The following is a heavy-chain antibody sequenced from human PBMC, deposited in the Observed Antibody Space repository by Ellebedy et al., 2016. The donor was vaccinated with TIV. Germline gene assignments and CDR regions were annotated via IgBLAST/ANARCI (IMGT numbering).Heavy chain of an antibody. V-gene: IGHV3-48*02. CDR3: ARGYGGTSAYWYFDL. D-gene: IGHD4-23*01. J-gene: IGHJ2*01. Sequence: GESLKISCVASGFTFSSYSMNWVRQAPGKGLEWVSHISSSAITIYYADSVKGRFTISRDNAKNSLYLQMNSLRDEDTAVYYCARGYGGTSAYWYFDLWGRGTLVTVSS. CDR1: GFTFSSYS. CDR2: ISSSAITI.